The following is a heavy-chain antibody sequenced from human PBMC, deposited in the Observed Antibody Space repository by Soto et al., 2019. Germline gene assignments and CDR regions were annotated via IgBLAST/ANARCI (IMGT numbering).Heavy chain of an antibody. CDR1: GGSFSGYY. CDR3: ARGGVVPAAIDY. D-gene: IGHD2-2*02. Sequence: QVQLQQWGAGLLKPSETLSLTCAVYGGSFSGYYWSWIRQPPGKGLEWIGESNHSGSTNYNPSLKSRVTISVDTSKNQFSLKMSSVTAADTAVYYCARGGVVPAAIDYWGQGTLVTVSS. J-gene: IGHJ4*02. V-gene: IGHV4-34*01. CDR2: SNHSGST.